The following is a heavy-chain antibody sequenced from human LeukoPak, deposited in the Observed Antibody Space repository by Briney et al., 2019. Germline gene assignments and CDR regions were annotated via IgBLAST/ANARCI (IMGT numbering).Heavy chain of an antibody. CDR3: SWLGLTGYYDYYYYGMDV. V-gene: IGHV3-49*04. J-gene: IGHJ6*02. Sequence: GGSLRLSCTASGFTFGDYAMSWVRQAPGKGLEWVGFIRSKAYGGTTEYAASVKGRFTISRDDSKSIAYLQMNSLKTEDTAVYYCSWLGLTGYYDYYYYGMDVWGQGTTVTVSS. CDR2: IRSKAYGGTT. D-gene: IGHD3-9*01. CDR1: GFTFGDYA.